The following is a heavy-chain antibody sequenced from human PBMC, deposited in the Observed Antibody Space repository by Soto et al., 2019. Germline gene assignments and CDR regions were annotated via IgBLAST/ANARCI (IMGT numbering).Heavy chain of an antibody. CDR2: IYPGDSDT. CDR3: ARLPVVVVAELYSYYYGMDV. Sequence: GESLRISCKGSGNSFTSYWIVWVRQMPGKGLEWMGIIYPGDSDTRYSPSFQGQVTISADKSISTAYLQWSSLKASDTAMYYCARLPVVVVAELYSYYYGMDVWGQGTTVTVSS. CDR1: GNSFTSYW. J-gene: IGHJ6*02. V-gene: IGHV5-51*01. D-gene: IGHD2-15*01.